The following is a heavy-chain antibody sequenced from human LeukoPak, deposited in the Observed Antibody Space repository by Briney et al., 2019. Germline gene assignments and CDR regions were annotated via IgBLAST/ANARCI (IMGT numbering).Heavy chain of an antibody. J-gene: IGHJ6*03. D-gene: IGHD3/OR15-3a*01. CDR3: AREGTRYYYYMDV. Sequence: ASVKVSCKASGYTFTGFYMHWVRQAPGQGLEWMGWINPNSGGTNYAQKFQGRVTMTRDTSISTAYMELSRLRSDDTAVYYCAREGTRYYYYMDVWGKGTTVTVSS. V-gene: IGHV1-2*02. CDR1: GYTFTGFY. CDR2: INPNSGGT.